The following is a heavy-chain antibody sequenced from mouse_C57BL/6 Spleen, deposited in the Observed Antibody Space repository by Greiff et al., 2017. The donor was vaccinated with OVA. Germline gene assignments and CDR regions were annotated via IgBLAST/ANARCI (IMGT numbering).Heavy chain of an antibody. CDR2: IYPGDADT. CDR1: GYAFSSSW. J-gene: IGHJ4*01. D-gene: IGHD2-5*01. CDR3: ARGYYSNYEDAMDY. V-gene: IGHV1-82*01. Sequence: VQLQQSGPELVKPGASVKISCKASGYAFSSSWMNWVKQRPGKGLEWIGRIYPGDADTNYNGKFKGKATLTADKSSSTAYMQLSSLTSEDSAVYFCARGYYSNYEDAMDYWGQGTSVTVSS.